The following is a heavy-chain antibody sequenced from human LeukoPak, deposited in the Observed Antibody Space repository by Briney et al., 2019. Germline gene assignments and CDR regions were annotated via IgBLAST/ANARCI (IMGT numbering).Heavy chain of an antibody. V-gene: IGHV3-30-3*01. CDR3: ARVRRIVVVLDGMDV. CDR2: ISYDGSNK. Sequence: GGSLRLSCAASGFTFSSYAMHWVRQAPGQGLEWVAVISYDGSNKYYADSVKGRFTISRDNSKNTLYLQMNSLRAEDTAVYYCARVRRIVVVLDGMDVWGQGTTVTVSS. D-gene: IGHD2-21*01. J-gene: IGHJ6*02. CDR1: GFTFSSYA.